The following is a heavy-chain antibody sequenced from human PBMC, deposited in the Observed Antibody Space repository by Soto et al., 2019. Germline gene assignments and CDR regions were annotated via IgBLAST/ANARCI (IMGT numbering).Heavy chain of an antibody. Sequence: PGGSLRLSCAASGFTFSNAWMSWVRQAPGKGLEWVGRIKSKTDGGTTDYAAPVKGRFTISRDDSKNTLYLQMNSLKTEDTAVYYCTSYIWGSYRRGFDYWGQGTLVTAPQ. CDR2: IKSKTDGGTT. D-gene: IGHD3-16*02. CDR3: TSYIWGSYRRGFDY. CDR1: GFTFSNAW. V-gene: IGHV3-15*01. J-gene: IGHJ4*02.